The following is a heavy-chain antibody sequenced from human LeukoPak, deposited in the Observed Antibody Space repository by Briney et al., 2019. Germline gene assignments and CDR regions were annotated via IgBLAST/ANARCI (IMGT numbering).Heavy chain of an antibody. J-gene: IGHJ4*02. CDR3: AREGAAAGEFDY. CDR2: IYYSGST. Sequence: SQTLSLTCTVSGGSISSGDYCWSWIRQPPGKGLEWIGYIYYSGSTYYNPSLKSRVTISVDTSKNQFSLKLSSVTAADTAVYYCAREGAAAGEFDYWGQGTLVTVSS. D-gene: IGHD6-13*01. V-gene: IGHV4-30-4*01. CDR1: GGSISSGDYC.